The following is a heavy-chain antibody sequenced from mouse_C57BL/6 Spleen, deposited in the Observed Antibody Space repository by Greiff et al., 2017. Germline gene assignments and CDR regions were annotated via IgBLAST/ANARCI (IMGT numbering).Heavy chain of an antibody. CDR2: INPNYGTT. CDR3: ARKDYGSSPWYFDV. CDR1: GYSFTDYN. J-gene: IGHJ1*03. Sequence: VQLKQSGPELVKPGASVKISCKASGYSFTDYNMNWVKQSNGKSLEWIGVINPNYGTTSYNQKFKGKATLTVDQSSSTAYMQHNSLTSEDSAVNDYARKDYGSSPWYFDVWGTGTTVTVSS. D-gene: IGHD1-1*01. V-gene: IGHV1-39*01.